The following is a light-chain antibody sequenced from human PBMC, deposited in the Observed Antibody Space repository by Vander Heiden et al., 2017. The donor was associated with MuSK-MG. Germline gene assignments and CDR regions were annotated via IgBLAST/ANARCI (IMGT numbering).Light chain of an antibody. V-gene: IGKV1-9*01. CDR3: QQRNCYPPLT. CDR1: PGISSY. J-gene: IGKJ4*01. Sequence: IQLTQSPSSLSASVGDRVPITCRASPGISSYLAWYQQKPGKAPKLLIYAASTLQSGVPSRFSGSGCGTEVTLTISSRHPEEFATYYCQQRNCYPPLTFGGGTKVEIK. CDR2: AAS.